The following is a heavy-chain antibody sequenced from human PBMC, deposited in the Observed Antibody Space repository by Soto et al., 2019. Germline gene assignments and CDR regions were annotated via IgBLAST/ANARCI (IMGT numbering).Heavy chain of an antibody. CDR3: ANDYGSGSYSGGLDAFDI. V-gene: IGHV3-23*01. CDR2: ISCSGGST. CDR1: GFTFSSYA. J-gene: IGHJ3*02. D-gene: IGHD3-10*01. Sequence: GGSLRLSCAASGFTFSSYAMSWVRQAPGKGLEWVSAISCSGGSTYYADSVKGRFTISRDNSKNTLYLQMNSLRAEDTAVYYCANDYGSGSYSGGLDAFDIWGQGTMVTVSS.